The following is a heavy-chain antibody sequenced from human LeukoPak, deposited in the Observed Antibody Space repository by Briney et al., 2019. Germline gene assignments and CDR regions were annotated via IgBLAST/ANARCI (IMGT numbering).Heavy chain of an antibody. D-gene: IGHD5-18*01. CDR1: GYSISSGYY. J-gene: IGHJ5*02. Sequence: SETLSLTCTVSGYSISSGYYWGWIRQPPGKGLEWIGSIYYSGSTYYNPSLKSRVTISVDTSKNQFSLKLSSVTAADTAVYYCARAPVVWPNTAMVSWFDPWGQGTLVTVSS. CDR2: IYYSGST. CDR3: ARAPVVWPNTAMVSWFDP. V-gene: IGHV4-38-2*02.